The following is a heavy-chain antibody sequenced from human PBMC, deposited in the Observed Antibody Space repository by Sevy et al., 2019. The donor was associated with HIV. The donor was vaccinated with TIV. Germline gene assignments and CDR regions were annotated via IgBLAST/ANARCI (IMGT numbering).Heavy chain of an antibody. V-gene: IGHV3-30-3*01. CDR3: ARPRANYVDHYFFYAMDV. CDR1: GFAFSNYYA. Sequence: GGSLRLSCAASGFAFSNYYAMHWVRQAPGKGLEWVGLISYDGSDKYYAVSVKGRFTISRDNFKNTPFLQMNSLTTEETAVYYCARPRANYVDHYFFYAMDVWGQGTTVTVSS. D-gene: IGHD4-17*01. J-gene: IGHJ6*02. CDR2: ISYDGSDK.